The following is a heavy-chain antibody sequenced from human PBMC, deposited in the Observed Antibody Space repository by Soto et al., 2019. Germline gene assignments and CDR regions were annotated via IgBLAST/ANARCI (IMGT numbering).Heavy chain of an antibody. CDR3: AAEGGYYYDSSGYYWDY. CDR1: GFTFTSSA. V-gene: IGHV1-58*01. CDR2: IVVGSGNT. J-gene: IGHJ4*02. D-gene: IGHD3-22*01. Sequence: ASVKVSCKASGFTFTSSAVQWVRQARGQRLEWIGWIVVGSGNTNYAQKFQERVTITRDMSTSTAYMELSSLRSEDTAVYYCAAEGGYYYDSSGYYWDYWGQGTLVTVSS.